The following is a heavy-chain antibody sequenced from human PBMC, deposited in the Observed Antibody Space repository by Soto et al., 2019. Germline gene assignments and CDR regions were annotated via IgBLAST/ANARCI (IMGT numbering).Heavy chain of an antibody. CDR2: IKSKTDGGTT. J-gene: IGHJ6*02. CDR3: TTGPSQQPYYYYYYGMDV. D-gene: IGHD6-13*01. V-gene: IGHV3-15*07. CDR1: GFTFSNAW. Sequence: PGGSLRLSCAASGFTFSNAWMNWVRQAPGKGLEWVGRIKSKTDGGTTDYAAPVKGRFTISRDDSKNTLYLQMNSLKAEDTAVYYCTTGPSQQPYYYYYYGMDVWGQGTTVTVSS.